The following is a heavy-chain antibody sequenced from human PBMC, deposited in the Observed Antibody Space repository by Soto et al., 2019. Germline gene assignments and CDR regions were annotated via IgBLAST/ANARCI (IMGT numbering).Heavy chain of an antibody. D-gene: IGHD6-13*01. CDR2: IYYSGST. V-gene: IGHV4-61*01. J-gene: IGHJ6*02. CDR3: ARDRIAAAGAYYYYGMDV. CDR1: GGSRSSGSYY. Sequence: EAVSVTSIDLGGSRSSGSYYWSWIRQPPGKGLEWIGYIYYSGSTNYNPSLKSRVTISVDTSKNQFSLKLSSVTAADTAVYYCARDRIAAAGAYYYYGMDVWGQGTTVTVSS.